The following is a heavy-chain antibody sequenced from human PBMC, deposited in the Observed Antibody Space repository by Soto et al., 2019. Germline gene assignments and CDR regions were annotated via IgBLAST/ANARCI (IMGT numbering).Heavy chain of an antibody. D-gene: IGHD5-18*01. J-gene: IGHJ6*02. Sequence: VASVKVSCKASGYTFTSYDINWVRQATGQGLEWMGWMNPNSGNTGYAQKFQGRVTMTRNTSISTACMELSSLRSEDTAVYYCARGVGRGYSYGYRPAPGNYYYGMDVWGQGTTVTVSS. V-gene: IGHV1-8*01. CDR3: ARGVGRGYSYGYRPAPGNYYYGMDV. CDR2: MNPNSGNT. CDR1: GYTFTSYD.